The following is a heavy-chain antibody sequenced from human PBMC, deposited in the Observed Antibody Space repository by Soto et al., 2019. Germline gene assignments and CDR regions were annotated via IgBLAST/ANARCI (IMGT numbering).Heavy chain of an antibody. V-gene: IGHV3-23*01. CDR3: AKDLGQEDYYYGMDV. Sequence: RRLSCAASGFTFSSYAMSWVRQAPGKGLEWVSAISGSVGRTYYADSVKGRFTISRDNSKNTLYLQMNSLRAEDTAVYYCAKDLGQEDYYYGMDVWGQGTTVTVSS. CDR2: ISGSVGRT. J-gene: IGHJ6*02. CDR1: GFTFSSYA.